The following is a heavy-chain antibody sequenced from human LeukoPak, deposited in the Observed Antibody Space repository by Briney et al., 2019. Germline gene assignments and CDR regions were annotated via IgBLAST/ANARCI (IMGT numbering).Heavy chain of an antibody. CDR3: ARDYYDILTGYDDY. CDR2: IYSGGST. J-gene: IGHJ4*02. D-gene: IGHD3-9*01. CDR1: GFTVSSNY. V-gene: IGHV3-53*01. Sequence: PGGSLRLSCAASGFTVSSNYMSWVRQAPGKGLEWVSVIYSGGSTYYADSVKGRFTISRDNSKNTLYLQMNSLRAEDTAVYYCARDYYDILTGYDDYWGQGTLVTVSS.